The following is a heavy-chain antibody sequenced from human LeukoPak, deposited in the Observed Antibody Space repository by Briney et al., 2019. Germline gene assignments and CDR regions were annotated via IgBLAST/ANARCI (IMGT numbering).Heavy chain of an antibody. CDR2: IIPIFGTA. D-gene: IGHD3-22*01. CDR1: GGTFSSYA. V-gene: IGHV1-69*13. CDR3: ARKSYYDSSGYYSGWFDP. Sequence: ASVKVSCKASGGTFSSYAISWMRQAPGQGLEWMGGIIPIFGTANYAQKFQGRVTITADESTSTAYMELSSLRSEDTAVYYCARKSYYDSSGYYSGWFDPWGQGTLVTVSS. J-gene: IGHJ5*02.